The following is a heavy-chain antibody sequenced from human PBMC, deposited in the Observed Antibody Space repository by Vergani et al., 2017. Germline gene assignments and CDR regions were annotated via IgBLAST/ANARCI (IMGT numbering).Heavy chain of an antibody. D-gene: IGHD2-2*02. J-gene: IGHJ5*02. CDR3: ARGVDIVVVPAAIPGGFDP. Sequence: EVQLVESGGGLVQPGGSLRLSCAASGFTFSSYSMNWVRQAPGKGLEWVSYISSSSSTIYYADSVKGRFTISRDNAKNSLYLQMNSLRAEDTAVYYCARGVDIVVVPAAIPGGFDPWGQGTLVTVSS. CDR1: GFTFSSYS. CDR2: ISSSSSTI. V-gene: IGHV3-48*01.